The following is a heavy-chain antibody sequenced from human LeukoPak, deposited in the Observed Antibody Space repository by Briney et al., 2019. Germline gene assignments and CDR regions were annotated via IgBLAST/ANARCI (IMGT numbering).Heavy chain of an antibody. CDR3: ARYGDGYKLDY. CDR1: GGSISGYY. J-gene: IGHJ4*02. D-gene: IGHD5-24*01. V-gene: IGHV4-59*01. Sequence: SETLPLTCTVSGGSISGYYWSWLRQPPGKGLEWIGYIYYSGSTNYNPSLRSRVTISGDTSKNQVSLKLSSVTAADTAVYYCARYGDGYKLDYWGQGTLVTVSS. CDR2: IYYSGST.